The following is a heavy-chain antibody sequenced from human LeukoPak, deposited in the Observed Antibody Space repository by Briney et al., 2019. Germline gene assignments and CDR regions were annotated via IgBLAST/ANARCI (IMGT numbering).Heavy chain of an antibody. CDR1: GFTFSSYS. V-gene: IGHV3-30*02. Sequence: GGSLRLSCAASGFTFSSYSMHWVRQAPGKGLEWVAFIRYDGSNKYYADSVKGRFTISRDNSKNTLYLQMNSLRAEDTAVYYCAKWYGEFSRSYYFDYWGQGTLVTVSS. D-gene: IGHD3-10*01. CDR2: IRYDGSNK. CDR3: AKWYGEFSRSYYFDY. J-gene: IGHJ4*02.